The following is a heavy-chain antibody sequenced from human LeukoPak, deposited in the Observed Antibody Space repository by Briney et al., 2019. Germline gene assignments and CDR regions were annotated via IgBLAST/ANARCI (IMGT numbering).Heavy chain of an antibody. Sequence: GGSLRLSCAASTFTFSHYEMDWVRQAPGKGLEWVSYISSVGNTIYYADSVKGRFTISRDNAKNSLYLLMNSLRAEDTAIYYCTRSSVVPRADFDIWGQGTMVTVSS. CDR3: TRSSVVPRADFDI. D-gene: IGHD2-21*01. J-gene: IGHJ3*02. CDR2: ISSVGNTI. V-gene: IGHV3-48*03. CDR1: TFTFSHYE.